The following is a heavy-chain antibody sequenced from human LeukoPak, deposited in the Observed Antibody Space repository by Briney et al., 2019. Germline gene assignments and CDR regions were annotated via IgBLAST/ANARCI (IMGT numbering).Heavy chain of an antibody. CDR3: ARAQPGIAVAVLEFPYYYYMDV. V-gene: IGHV1-2*02. CDR1: GYTFTGYY. J-gene: IGHJ6*03. D-gene: IGHD6-19*01. CDR2: INPNSGGT. Sequence: ASVKVSCKASGYTFTGYYMHWVRQAPGQGLEWMGWINPNSGGTNYAQKFQGRVTMTRDTSISTAYMELSRLRSDDTAVYYCARAQPGIAVAVLEFPYYYYMDVWGKGTTVTVSS.